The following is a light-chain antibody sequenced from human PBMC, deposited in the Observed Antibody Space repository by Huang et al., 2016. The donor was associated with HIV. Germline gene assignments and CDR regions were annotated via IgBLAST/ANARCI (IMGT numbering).Light chain of an antibody. J-gene: IGKJ4*01. CDR2: DAS. CDR3: QQHDSWLT. V-gene: IGKV3-11*01. Sequence: VVLTQSPATMSWYLGERVILSCRASQSISNHLAWYQQRPGQAPRLLIYDASTRVAGVPARFSGSGSGTDFTLTISSLEPEDFALYYCQQHDSWLTFGGGTKVEV. CDR1: QSISNH.